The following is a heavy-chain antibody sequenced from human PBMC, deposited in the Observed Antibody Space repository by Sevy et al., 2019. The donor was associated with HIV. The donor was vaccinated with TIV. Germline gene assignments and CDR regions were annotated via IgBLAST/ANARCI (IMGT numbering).Heavy chain of an antibody. Sequence: GWCLRLSCAASGFAFSTHAMHWVRQAPGKGLEWVAVISYEGTETFYAASVEGRFTISRDNSKNMLSLQINSLRPEDTAVYYCARDGGNSVKWYPLYWGHGTLVTVSS. CDR3: ARDGGNSVKWYPLY. CDR2: ISYEGTET. J-gene: IGHJ4*01. CDR1: GFAFSTHA. D-gene: IGHD2-2*01. V-gene: IGHV3-30-3*01.